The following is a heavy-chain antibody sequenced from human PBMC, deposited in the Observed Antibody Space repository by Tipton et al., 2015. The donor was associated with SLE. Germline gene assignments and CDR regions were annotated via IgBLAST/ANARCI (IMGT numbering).Heavy chain of an antibody. V-gene: IGHV3-21*03. Sequence: SLRLSCAASGFTFSNYGMNWVRQAPGEGLEWVSSISSSSSYIHCADSVKGRFTISRDNAKDSLYLQMNSLRAEDTAVYYCAREVAAVHNWFDPGGQGTLVTVSS. CDR3: AREVAAVHNWFDP. CDR1: GFTFSNYG. CDR2: ISSSSSYI. D-gene: IGHD2-2*01. J-gene: IGHJ5*02.